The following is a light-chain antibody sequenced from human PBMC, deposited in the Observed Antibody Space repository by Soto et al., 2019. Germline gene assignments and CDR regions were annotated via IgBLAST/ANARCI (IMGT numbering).Light chain of an antibody. V-gene: IGLV1-40*01. J-gene: IGLJ2*01. CDR3: QSYDSRLSGVV. Sequence: QSVLTQPPSVSGAPGQRVTISCTGSSSNIGAGYDVHWYQQLPGTAPKLLIYGNSNRPSGVPDRFSGPKSGTSASLAITGLQAEEEADYSCQSYDSRLSGVVFGGGTKLTVL. CDR1: SSNIGAGYD. CDR2: GNS.